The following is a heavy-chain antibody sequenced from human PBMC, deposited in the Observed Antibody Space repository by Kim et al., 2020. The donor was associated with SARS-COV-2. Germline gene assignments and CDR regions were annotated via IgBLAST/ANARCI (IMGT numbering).Heavy chain of an antibody. J-gene: IGHJ4*02. V-gene: IGHV3-43*02. D-gene: IGHD6-19*01. CDR3: VRGQQWLIKN. CDR1: VFTFDDYA. CDR2: ISREGGEI. Sequence: GGSLRLSCAASVFTFDDYARQWVRQVPGKGLEWVSLISREGGEIKYADSVKGRFTISRDNSKKSVYLQMNSLRSEDTALYYCVRGQQWLIKNWGQGTQVTVSS.